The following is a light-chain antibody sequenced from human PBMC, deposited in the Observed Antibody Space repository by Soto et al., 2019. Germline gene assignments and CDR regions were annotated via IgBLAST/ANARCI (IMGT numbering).Light chain of an antibody. V-gene: IGLV2-14*01. Sequence: QSVLTQPASVSGSPGQSIAISCTGTSSDVGGHNYVSWYQQHPGKAPKLMVYDVNDRPSGVSDRFSGSKSGNMASLTISGLQAEDEADYYCSSYTSSSTYVFGTGTKVTVL. J-gene: IGLJ1*01. CDR1: SSDVGGHNY. CDR3: SSYTSSSTYV. CDR2: DVN.